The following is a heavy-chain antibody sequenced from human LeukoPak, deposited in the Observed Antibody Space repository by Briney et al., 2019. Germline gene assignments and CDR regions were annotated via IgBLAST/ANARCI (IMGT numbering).Heavy chain of an antibody. D-gene: IGHD4-11*01. CDR2: IYHSGST. V-gene: IGHV4-4*02. J-gene: IGHJ4*02. CDR1: GGSISSSNW. CDR3: ARDPDYSTGIDY. Sequence: SSGTLSLTCAASGGSISSSNWWSWVRQPPGKGLEWIGEIYHSGSTNYNPSLKSRVTISVDKSKNQFSLKLSSVTAADTAVYYCARDPDYSTGIDYWGQGTLVTVSS.